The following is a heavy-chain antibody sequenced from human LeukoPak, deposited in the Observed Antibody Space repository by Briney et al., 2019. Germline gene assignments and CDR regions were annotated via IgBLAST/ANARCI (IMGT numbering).Heavy chain of an antibody. D-gene: IGHD2-2*01. J-gene: IGHJ3*02. Sequence: PSETLSLTCAVYGGSFSGYYWSWIRQPPGKGLEWIGSIYYSGSTYYNPSLKSRVTISVDTSKNQFSLKLSSVTAADTAVYYCARAVLGYCSSTSCLDAFDIWGQGTMVTVSS. V-gene: IGHV4-34*01. CDR3: ARAVLGYCSSTSCLDAFDI. CDR1: GGSFSGYY. CDR2: IYYSGST.